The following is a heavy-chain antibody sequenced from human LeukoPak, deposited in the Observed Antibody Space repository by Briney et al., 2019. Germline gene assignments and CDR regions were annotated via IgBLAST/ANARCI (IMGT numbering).Heavy chain of an antibody. Sequence: GGSLRLSCAASGFTFSTYAISWVRQAPGKGLEWVSGVSGSGDKTYYADSVKGRFTVSRDNSKSTVYLQMNSLRVEDTAIYYCARGRLPKYYFDSWGQGTLVTVSS. CDR2: VSGSGDKT. D-gene: IGHD4-11*01. CDR1: GFTFSTYA. J-gene: IGHJ4*02. CDR3: ARGRLPKYYFDS. V-gene: IGHV3-23*01.